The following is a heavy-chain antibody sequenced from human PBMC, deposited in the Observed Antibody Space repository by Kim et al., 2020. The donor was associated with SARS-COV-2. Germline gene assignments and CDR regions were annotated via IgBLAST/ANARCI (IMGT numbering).Heavy chain of an antibody. D-gene: IGHD2-15*01. CDR2: INWNGGST. Sequence: GGSLRLSCAASGFAFDDHAMSWVRQGPGKGPEWVSGINWNGGSTSYVNSMKGRFTISRDNAKNSLYLQMNSLRAEDTALYHCARVRCSGGRCFFDYWGQGTLVTVSS. CDR3: ARVRCSGGRCFFDY. V-gene: IGHV3-20*01. J-gene: IGHJ4*02. CDR1: GFAFDDHA.